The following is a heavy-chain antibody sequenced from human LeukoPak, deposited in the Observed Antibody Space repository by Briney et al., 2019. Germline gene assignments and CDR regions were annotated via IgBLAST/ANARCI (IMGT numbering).Heavy chain of an antibody. CDR3: AKGGSSSWYAEYFQH. D-gene: IGHD6-13*01. V-gene: IGHV3-30*18. CDR2: ISWDGSNK. Sequence: PGGSLRLSCATSGFIFTSYGMYWIRQAPGKGLEWVAVISWDGSNKYYADSVKGRFTISRDDSKNTLYLQMNSLRAEDTAVYYCAKGGSSSWYAEYFQHWGQGTLVTVSS. J-gene: IGHJ1*01. CDR1: GFIFTSYG.